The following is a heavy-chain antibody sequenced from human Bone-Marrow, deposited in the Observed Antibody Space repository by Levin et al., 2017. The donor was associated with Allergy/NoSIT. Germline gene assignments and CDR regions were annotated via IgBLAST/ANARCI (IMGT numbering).Heavy chain of an antibody. D-gene: IGHD5-18*01. V-gene: IGHV1-18*01. CDR3: ARDQQPWIQLWLPDY. CDR1: GYTFTSYG. J-gene: IGHJ4*02. Sequence: GESLKISCQASGYTFTSYGISWVRQAPGQGLEWMGWISAYNGNTNYAQKLQGRVTMTTDTSTSTAYMELRSLRSDDTAVYYCARDQQPWIQLWLPDYWGQGTLVTVSS. CDR2: ISAYNGNT.